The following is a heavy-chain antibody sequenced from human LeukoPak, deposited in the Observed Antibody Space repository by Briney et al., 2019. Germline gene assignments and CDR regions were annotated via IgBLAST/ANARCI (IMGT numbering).Heavy chain of an antibody. D-gene: IGHD4-11*01. CDR2: INPSGGST. CDR1: GYTFTSYY. Sequence: GASVTVSCKASGYTFTSYYMHWVRQAPGQGLEWMGIINPSGGSTSYAQKFQGRVTMTRDMSTSTVYMELSSLRSEDTAVYYCARDRVTTTVTTGSFDYWGQGTLVTVSS. V-gene: IGHV1-46*01. CDR3: ARDRVTTTVTTGSFDY. J-gene: IGHJ4*02.